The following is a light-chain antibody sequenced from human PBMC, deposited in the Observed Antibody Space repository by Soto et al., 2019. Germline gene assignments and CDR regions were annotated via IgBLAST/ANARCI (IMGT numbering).Light chain of an antibody. CDR2: AAS. CDR3: QQVNSYPLT. J-gene: IGKJ4*01. CDR1: QGLSSY. V-gene: IGKV1-9*01. Sequence: IKLTQSPSSLSASVGDRVTITCPASQGLSSYLAWYQQKPGKAPKLLIYAASTLQSGVPSRFSGSGSETDFTLTISSLQAEDFATYYCQQVNSYPLTFGGGTKVDIK.